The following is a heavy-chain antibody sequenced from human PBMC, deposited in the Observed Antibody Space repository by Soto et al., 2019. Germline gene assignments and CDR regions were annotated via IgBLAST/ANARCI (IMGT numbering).Heavy chain of an antibody. CDR1: GGSVSSGSYY. Sequence: SETLSLTCTVSGGSVSSGSYYWSWIRQPPGKGLEWIGYIYYSGSTNYNPSLKSRVTISVDTSKNQFSLKLSSVTAADTAVYYCARVKGGYSGYDYLYYMAVWGKGTTVTVSS. J-gene: IGHJ6*03. CDR3: ARVKGGYSGYDYLYYMAV. CDR2: IYYSGST. D-gene: IGHD5-12*01. V-gene: IGHV4-61*01.